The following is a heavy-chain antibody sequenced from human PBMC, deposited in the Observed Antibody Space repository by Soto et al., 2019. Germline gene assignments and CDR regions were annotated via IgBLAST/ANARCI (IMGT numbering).Heavy chain of an antibody. Sequence: GESLKICEKGAASDFSLHFIALVRQMTGKDLECTGIIYPGDSDTTYSPSFQVQVTISADRSISTTFLHWRSLKASDTAIYYCTGLGHWLDGRASDIGGQGTMVTVSS. CDR3: TGLGHWLDGRASDI. CDR1: ASDFSLHF. D-gene: IGHD6-19*01. V-gene: IGHV5-51*01. J-gene: IGHJ3*02. CDR2: IYPGDSDT.